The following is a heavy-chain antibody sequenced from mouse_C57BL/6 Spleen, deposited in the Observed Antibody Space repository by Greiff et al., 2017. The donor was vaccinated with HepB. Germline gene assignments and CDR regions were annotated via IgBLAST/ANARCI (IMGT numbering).Heavy chain of an antibody. CDR3: VRGSNYGDKAMDY. CDR2: IYPGDGDT. D-gene: IGHD2-5*01. J-gene: IGHJ4*01. Sequence: QVQLQQSGPELVKPGASVKISCKASGYTFSSSWMNWVKQRPGQGLEWIGRIYPGDGDTNYNGKFKGKATLTADKSSSTAYMQLSSLTSEDSAVYFWVRGSNYGDKAMDYWGQGTSVTVSS. V-gene: IGHV1-82*01. CDR1: GYTFSSSW.